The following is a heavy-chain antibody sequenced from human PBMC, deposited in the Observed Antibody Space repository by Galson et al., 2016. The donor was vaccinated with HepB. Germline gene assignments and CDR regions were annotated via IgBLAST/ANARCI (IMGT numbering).Heavy chain of an antibody. Sequence: SLRLSCAASGFTFSRYGMHWVRQAPGKGLEWVAAISADESNEDYAASVEGRFTISRDNSKNTLYLQMNSLRSEDPALYYCAKRGGGPKKWDYSLGPWGQGTLVTVSS. CDR2: ISADESNE. CDR1: GFTFSRYG. CDR3: AKRGGGPKKWDYSLGP. V-gene: IGHV3-30*18. J-gene: IGHJ5*02. D-gene: IGHD3-16*01.